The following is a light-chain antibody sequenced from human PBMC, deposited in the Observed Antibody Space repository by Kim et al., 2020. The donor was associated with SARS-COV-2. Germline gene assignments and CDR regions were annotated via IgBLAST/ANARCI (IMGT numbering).Light chain of an antibody. Sequence: SSELTQDTAVSVALGQTVRITCQGDSLRSYYASWYQQKPGQAPVRVIYGKNNRPSGIPDRFSGSSSGNIASLTITGAQAEDEADYYCNSWDSSGNHRVFGGGTKLTVL. CDR1: SLRSYY. CDR3: NSWDSSGNHRV. CDR2: GKN. V-gene: IGLV3-19*02. J-gene: IGLJ3*02.